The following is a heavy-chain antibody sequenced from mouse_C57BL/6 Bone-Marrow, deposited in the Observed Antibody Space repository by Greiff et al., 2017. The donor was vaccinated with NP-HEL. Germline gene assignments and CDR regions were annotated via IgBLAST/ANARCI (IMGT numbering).Heavy chain of an antibody. J-gene: IGHJ4*01. Sequence: EVQRVESGGGLVQPGGSLSLSCAASGFTFTDYYMSWVRQPPGKALEWLGFIRNKANGYTTEYSASVKGRFTISRDNSQSILYLQMNALRAEDSATYYCARLYYPYAMDYWGQGTSVTVSS. CDR3: ARLYYPYAMDY. CDR1: GFTFTDYY. CDR2: IRNKANGYTT. V-gene: IGHV7-3*01. D-gene: IGHD1-1*01.